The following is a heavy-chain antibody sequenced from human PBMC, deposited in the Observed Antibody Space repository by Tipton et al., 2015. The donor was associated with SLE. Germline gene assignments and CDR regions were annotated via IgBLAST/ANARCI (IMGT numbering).Heavy chain of an antibody. CDR3: ARGRHYGDYNWYFDL. Sequence: TLSLTCTVSGGSISSYYWSWIRQPPGKGLEWIGYIYYSGSTNYNPSLKSRVTISVDTSKNQFSLKLSSVTAADTAVYYCARGRHYGDYNWYFDLWGRGILVTVSS. CDR1: GGSISSYY. V-gene: IGHV4-59*01. D-gene: IGHD4-17*01. J-gene: IGHJ2*01. CDR2: IYYSGST.